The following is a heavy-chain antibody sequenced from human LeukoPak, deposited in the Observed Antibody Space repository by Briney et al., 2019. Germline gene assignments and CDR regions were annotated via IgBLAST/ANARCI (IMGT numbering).Heavy chain of an antibody. J-gene: IGHJ4*02. CDR1: GFTFSNYA. D-gene: IGHD5-12*01. Sequence: PGGSLRLSCAPSGFTFSNYAVSWVRQAPGKGLEWVSSISGSGGTTYYPDSVKGRFTISRDNSKNTLYLQMNSLRAEDTAVYYCAKDPYRASSGLVDYWGQGTLVTVSS. CDR3: AKDPYRASSGLVDY. CDR2: ISGSGGTT. V-gene: IGHV3-23*01.